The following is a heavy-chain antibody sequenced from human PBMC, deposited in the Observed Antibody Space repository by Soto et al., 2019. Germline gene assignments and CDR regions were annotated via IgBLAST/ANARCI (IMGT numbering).Heavy chain of an antibody. CDR3: TKARGLTGAKFDS. Sequence: EVQLVESGGGLVQPGRSLRLSCAASGFTFDDYAMHWVRQAPGKGLEWVSGISWNSGRRGYADSVMGRFTISRDNAKNSLSLQMNSLRPEDTALYYCTKARGLTGAKFDSWGQGTLVIVSS. CDR1: GFTFDDYA. J-gene: IGHJ4*02. D-gene: IGHD3-10*01. CDR2: ISWNSGRR. V-gene: IGHV3-9*01.